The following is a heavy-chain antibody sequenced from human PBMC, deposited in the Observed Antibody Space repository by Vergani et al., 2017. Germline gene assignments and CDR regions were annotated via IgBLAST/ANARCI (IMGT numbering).Heavy chain of an antibody. CDR1: GFTFSNYS. V-gene: IGHV3-21*01. J-gene: IGHJ4*02. CDR2: ISSRSSYI. D-gene: IGHD6-13*01. Sequence: EVQLVEAGGGLVKPGGSLRLSCAASGFTFSNYSMNWVRRAPGKGLEWVSSISSRSSYIYYADAVKGRFTISRDTAKNALYLQMNSLRAEDTAVYYCARGAAAAGTGYWGQGTLVTVSS. CDR3: ARGAAAAGTGY.